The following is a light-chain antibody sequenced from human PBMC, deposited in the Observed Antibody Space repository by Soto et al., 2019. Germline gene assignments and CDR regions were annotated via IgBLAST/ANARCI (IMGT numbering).Light chain of an antibody. CDR1: SSDVGGHNY. CDR3: SSYTSSSTQV. J-gene: IGLJ1*01. CDR2: DVS. Sequence: QSALTQPASVSGSPGQSITISCTGTSSDVGGHNYVSWYQQYPGKAPKLMIYDVSNRPSGVSNRFSGSKSGNTASLTISGLQAEDEADYYCSSYTSSSTQVFGTGTKVTVL. V-gene: IGLV2-14*01.